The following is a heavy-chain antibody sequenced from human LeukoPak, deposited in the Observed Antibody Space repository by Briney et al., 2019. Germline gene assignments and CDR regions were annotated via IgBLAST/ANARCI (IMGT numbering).Heavy chain of an antibody. CDR2: IYYSGST. CDR3: GRDPYYYDSSGYYPGAFDI. Sequence: SETLSLTCTVSGGSISSGGYYWSWIRQHPGKGLEWIGYIYYSGSTYYNPSLKSRVTISVDTSKNQFSLKLSSVTAADTAVYYCGRDPYYYDSSGYYPGAFDIWGQGTMATVSS. V-gene: IGHV4-31*03. J-gene: IGHJ3*02. CDR1: GGSISSGGYY. D-gene: IGHD3-22*01.